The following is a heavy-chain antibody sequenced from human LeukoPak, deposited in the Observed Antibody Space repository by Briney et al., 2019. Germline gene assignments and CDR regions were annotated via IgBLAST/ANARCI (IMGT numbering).Heavy chain of an antibody. Sequence: SVKVSCKASGGTFSSYAISWVRQAPGQGLEWMGGIIPIFGTANYAQKFQGRVTITADESTSTAYMELSSLRSEDTAVYYCATTSDTIFGVVPTDYWGQGTLVTVSS. CDR2: IIPIFGTA. J-gene: IGHJ4*02. CDR3: ATTSDTIFGVVPTDY. D-gene: IGHD3-3*01. CDR1: GGTFSSYA. V-gene: IGHV1-69*13.